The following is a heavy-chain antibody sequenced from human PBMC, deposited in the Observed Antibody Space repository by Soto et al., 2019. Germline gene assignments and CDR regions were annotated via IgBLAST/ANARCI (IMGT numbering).Heavy chain of an antibody. CDR2: INAGDGNT. CDR3: ARGYGSDWFDY. D-gene: IGHD6-19*01. Sequence: QVHLVQSGAEVKKPGASVKVSCKASGFTFTNYAMHWVRQAPGQRLEWMGWINAGDGNTEYSQKFQGRVTITRDTSASTAYMELSSLRSEDTAVYFCARGYGSDWFDYWGQGTLVTVSS. CDR1: GFTFTNYA. V-gene: IGHV1-3*01. J-gene: IGHJ4*02.